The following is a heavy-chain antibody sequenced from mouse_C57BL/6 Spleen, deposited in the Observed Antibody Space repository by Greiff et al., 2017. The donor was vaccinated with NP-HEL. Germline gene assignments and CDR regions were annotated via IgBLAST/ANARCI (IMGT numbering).Heavy chain of an antibody. CDR3: SREYDYAMDD. CDR1: GYTFTSYW. CDR2: IYPYDSET. Sequence: VQLQQSGAELVRPGSSVKLSCKASGYTFTSYWMDWVKQRPGQGLEWIGNIYPYDSETHYNQKFKDKATLTVDKSSSTAYMQLSSLTSEYSAVCFWSREYDYAMDDWGQGTSVTVSS. J-gene: IGHJ4*01. D-gene: IGHD5-1*01. V-gene: IGHV1-61*01.